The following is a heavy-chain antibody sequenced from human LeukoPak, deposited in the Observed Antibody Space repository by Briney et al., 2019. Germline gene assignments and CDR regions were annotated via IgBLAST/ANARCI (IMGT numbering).Heavy chain of an antibody. Sequence: SETLSLTCTVSGGSISSYYWSWIRQPAGKGLEWIGRIYTSGSTNYNPSLKSRVTMSVDTSKNQFSLKLSSVTAADTAVYYCASEISDYYDSSGYYYMKYYFDYWGQGTLVTVSS. D-gene: IGHD3-22*01. CDR1: GGSISSYY. V-gene: IGHV4-4*07. J-gene: IGHJ4*02. CDR2: IYTSGST. CDR3: ASEISDYYDSSGYYYMKYYFDY.